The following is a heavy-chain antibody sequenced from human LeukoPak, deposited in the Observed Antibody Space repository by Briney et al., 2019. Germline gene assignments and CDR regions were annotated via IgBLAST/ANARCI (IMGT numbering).Heavy chain of an antibody. V-gene: IGHV3-7*03. CDR1: GFTFSSYW. CDR3: AREAFWQWPTNWFDP. Sequence: PGGSLRLSCAASGFTFSSYWMSRVRQAPGKGLEWVANIKQDGSEKYYVDSVKGRFTISRDNAKNSLYLQMNSLRAEDTAVYYCAREAFWQWPTNWFDPWGQGTLVTVSS. J-gene: IGHJ5*02. CDR2: IKQDGSEK. D-gene: IGHD3-3*02.